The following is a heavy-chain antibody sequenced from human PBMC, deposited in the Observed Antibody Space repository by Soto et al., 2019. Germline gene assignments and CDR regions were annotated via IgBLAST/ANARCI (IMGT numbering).Heavy chain of an antibody. CDR2: IYYSGST. J-gene: IGHJ4*02. V-gene: IGHV4-31*03. CDR1: GGSISSGGYY. CDR3: ARARITMIVVEFDY. Sequence: SETLSLTCTVSGGSISSGGYYWSWIRQHPGKGLEWIGYIYYSGSTYYNPSLKSRVTISVDTSKNQFSLKLSSVTAADTAVYYCARARITMIVVEFDYWGQGTLVTVSS. D-gene: IGHD3-22*01.